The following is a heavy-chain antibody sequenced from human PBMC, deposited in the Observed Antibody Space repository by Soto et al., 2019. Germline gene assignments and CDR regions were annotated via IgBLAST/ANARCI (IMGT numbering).Heavy chain of an antibody. V-gene: IGHV4-39*01. D-gene: IGHD4-17*01. Sequence: QLQLQESGPGLVKPSETLSLTCTVSGGSISSSSYYWGWIRQPPGKGLEWIGSIYYSGSTYYNPSLKSRVTISVDTSKNQCALKLSSVTAAATAVYYCARLDGDYYKRKSPGGMDVWGQGTTVTVSS. CDR1: GGSISSSSYY. CDR2: IYYSGST. CDR3: ARLDGDYYKRKSPGGMDV. J-gene: IGHJ6*02.